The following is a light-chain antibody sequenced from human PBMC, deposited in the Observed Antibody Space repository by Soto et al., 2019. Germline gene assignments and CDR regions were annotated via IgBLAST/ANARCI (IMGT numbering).Light chain of an antibody. Sequence: IQMTQSPSSLSASVGDRVTITCRASQSISTYLHWYQQKPGEPPKVLIFAASNLQSGVPSRFSGSGSVTDFTLAITGRQPEDFATYYCLQYYNSSWTFGQGTKVDIK. CDR3: LQYYNSSWT. CDR1: QSISTY. CDR2: AAS. J-gene: IGKJ1*01. V-gene: IGKV1-6*01.